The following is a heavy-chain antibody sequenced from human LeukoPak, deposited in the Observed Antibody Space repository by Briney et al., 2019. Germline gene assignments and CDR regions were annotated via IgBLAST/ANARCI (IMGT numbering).Heavy chain of an antibody. J-gene: IGHJ3*02. CDR1: GGSISSGSYY. Sequence: SETLSLTCTVSGGSISSGSYYWSWIRQPAGKGLEWIGRIYTSGSTNYNPSLKSRVTISLDTSKNQFSLKLSSVTAADTAVYYCARDLTRYYYDTTLDAFDIWGQGTMVTVSS. CDR2: IYTSGST. CDR3: ARDLTRYYYDTTLDAFDI. D-gene: IGHD3-22*01. V-gene: IGHV4-61*02.